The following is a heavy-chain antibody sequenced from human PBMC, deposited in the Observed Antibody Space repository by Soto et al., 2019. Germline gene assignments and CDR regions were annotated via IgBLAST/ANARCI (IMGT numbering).Heavy chain of an antibody. V-gene: IGHV3-21*01. Sequence: GGSLRLSCAASGFTFSSYSMNWVRQAPGKGLEWVSSISSSSSYIYYADSVKGRFTISRDNAKNSLYLQMNSLRAEDTAVYYCARELSIAAARPYDYWGQGTLVTVSS. D-gene: IGHD6-13*01. CDR1: GFTFSSYS. CDR3: ARELSIAAARPYDY. CDR2: ISSSSSYI. J-gene: IGHJ4*02.